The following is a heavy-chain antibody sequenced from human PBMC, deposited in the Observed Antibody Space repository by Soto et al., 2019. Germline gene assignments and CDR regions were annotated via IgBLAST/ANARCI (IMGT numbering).Heavy chain of an antibody. Sequence: QVQLVESGGGVVQPGRSLRLSCAASGFTFSSYGMHWVRQAPGKGLEWVAVISYDGSNKYYADSVKGRFTISRDNSKNTLYLQINSLRAEDTAVYYCAKGVWNYDDKAYYFDYWGQGTLVTVSS. CDR2: ISYDGSNK. J-gene: IGHJ4*02. V-gene: IGHV3-30*18. D-gene: IGHD1-7*01. CDR1: GFTFSSYG. CDR3: AKGVWNYDDKAYYFDY.